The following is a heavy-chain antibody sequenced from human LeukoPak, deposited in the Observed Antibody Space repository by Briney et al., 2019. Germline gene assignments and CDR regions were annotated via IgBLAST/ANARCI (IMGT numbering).Heavy chain of an antibody. J-gene: IGHJ4*02. CDR1: GFTFSSYS. Sequence: GGSLGLSCAASGFTFSSYSMNWVRQAPGKGLEWVSSISCSSSYIYYADSVKGRFTISRDNAKNSLYLQMNSLRAEDTAVYYCVRGARPIGGPDYWGQGTLVTVSS. CDR2: ISCSSSYI. CDR3: VRGARPIGGPDY. V-gene: IGHV3-21*01. D-gene: IGHD6-6*01.